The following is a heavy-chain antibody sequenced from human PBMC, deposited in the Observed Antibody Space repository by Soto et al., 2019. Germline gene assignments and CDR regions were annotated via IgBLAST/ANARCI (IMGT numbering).Heavy chain of an antibody. D-gene: IGHD3-22*01. CDR3: ARISSGYEY. Sequence: PSETLSLTCTVSGGSISSYYWSWIRQPPGKGLEWIGYIYHSGSTYYNPSLKSRVTISVDRSKNQFSLKLSSVTAADTAVYYCARISSGYEYWGQGTLVTVSS. CDR1: GGSISSYY. CDR2: IYHSGST. J-gene: IGHJ4*02. V-gene: IGHV4-59*12.